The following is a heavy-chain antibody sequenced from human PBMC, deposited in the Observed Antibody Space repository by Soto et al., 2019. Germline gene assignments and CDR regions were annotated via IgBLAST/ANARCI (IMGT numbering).Heavy chain of an antibody. V-gene: IGHV1-24*01. CDR3: ATSPPYCGGDCPPDY. CDR2: FDPEDGET. CDR1: GYTLTELS. Sequence: GASVKVSCKVPGYTLTELSMHWVRQAPGKGLEWMGGFDPEDGETIYAQKFQGRVTMTEDTSTDTAYMELSSLRSEDTAVYYCATSPPYCGGDCPPDYWGQGTLVTVSS. D-gene: IGHD2-21*01. J-gene: IGHJ4*02.